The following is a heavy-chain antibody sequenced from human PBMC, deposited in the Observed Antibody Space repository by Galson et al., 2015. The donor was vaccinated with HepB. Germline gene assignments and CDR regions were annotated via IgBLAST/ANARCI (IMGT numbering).Heavy chain of an antibody. Sequence: SLRLSCAASEFSFSSYWMSWVRQAPGKGLEWVVNIKEDGSDSYDVDSVKGRFTISRDNAKNSLYLEMNSLRVEDTALYYCARVRRRHGSDYFDYWGQGTLVTVSS. CDR2: IKEDGSDS. CDR3: ARVRRRHGSDYFDY. J-gene: IGHJ4*02. D-gene: IGHD3-10*01. V-gene: IGHV3-7*03. CDR1: EFSFSSYW.